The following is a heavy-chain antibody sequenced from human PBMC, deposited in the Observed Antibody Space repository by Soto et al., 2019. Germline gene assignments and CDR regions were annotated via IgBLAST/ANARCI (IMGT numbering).Heavy chain of an antibody. J-gene: IGHJ4*02. V-gene: IGHV3-49*03. CDR3: TRGMYSAYETSPLYFDF. D-gene: IGHD5-12*01. CDR1: GFTFGGYA. Sequence: GGSLRLSCTASGFTFGGYALSWFRQAPGRGLECLGFIRGKAYYGTTEYAASVRGRFTISRDDSKSIAYLQINSLKTEDTAVYYCTRGMYSAYETSPLYFDFWGQGTLVTVSS. CDR2: IRGKAYYGTT.